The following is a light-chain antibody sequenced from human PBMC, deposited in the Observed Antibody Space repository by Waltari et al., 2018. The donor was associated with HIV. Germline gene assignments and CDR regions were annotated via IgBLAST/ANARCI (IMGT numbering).Light chain of an antibody. CDR1: SSNIGAGYD. J-gene: IGLJ2*01. CDR3: QSYDSSLSGVI. V-gene: IGLV1-40*01. CDR2: DNN. Sequence: QSVLTQPPSVSAAPGQRVTISCTGSSSNIGAGYDVHWYQHLPGPAPKLLIYDNNTRPSGVPDRFSGSKSGTSASLAITGLQAEDEADYYCQSYDSSLSGVIFGGGTKLTVL.